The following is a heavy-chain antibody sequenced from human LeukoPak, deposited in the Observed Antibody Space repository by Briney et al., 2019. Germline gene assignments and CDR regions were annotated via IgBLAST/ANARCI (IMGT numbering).Heavy chain of an antibody. CDR2: IYSGGST. CDR3: ARGFIAAAGTGTFY. V-gene: IGHV3-66*02. Sequence: HSGGSLRLSCAASGFTVSSNYMSWVRQAPGKGLEWVSVIYSGGSTYYADSVKGRFTISRDNSKNTLYLQMNSLRAEDTAVYYCARGFIAAAGTGTFYWGQGTLVTVSS. D-gene: IGHD6-13*01. J-gene: IGHJ4*02. CDR1: GFTVSSNY.